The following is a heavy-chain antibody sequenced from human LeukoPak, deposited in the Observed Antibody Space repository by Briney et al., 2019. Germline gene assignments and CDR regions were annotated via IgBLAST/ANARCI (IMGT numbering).Heavy chain of an antibody. CDR2: ISSSSSYI. Sequence: GGSLRLSCAASGFTFSSYSMNWVRQAPGKGLEWVSSISSSSSYIYYADSVKGRFTISRDNAKNSLYLQMNSLRAEDTAVYYCARGLYSSSGGTDAFDIWGQGTMVTVSS. CDR1: GFTFSSYS. D-gene: IGHD6-6*01. V-gene: IGHV3-21*01. CDR3: ARGLYSSSGGTDAFDI. J-gene: IGHJ3*02.